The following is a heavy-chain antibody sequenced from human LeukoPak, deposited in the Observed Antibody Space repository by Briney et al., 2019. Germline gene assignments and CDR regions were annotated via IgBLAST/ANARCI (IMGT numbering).Heavy chain of an antibody. D-gene: IGHD5-24*01. CDR1: GLTFSTNP. J-gene: IGHJ4*02. CDR3: ARSPSDGYKYLDY. V-gene: IGHV3-30*04. CDR2: ISYDGNAK. Sequence: GGSLRLSCTASGLTFSTNPMHWVRQAPGKGLEWVAVISYDGNAKYYADSVKGRFTISRDNSKNTLYVQMNSLRPEDTAVYYCARSPSDGYKYLDYWGQGTLVTVSS.